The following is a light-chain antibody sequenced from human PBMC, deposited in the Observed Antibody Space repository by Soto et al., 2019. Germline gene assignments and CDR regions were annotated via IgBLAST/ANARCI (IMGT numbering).Light chain of an antibody. CDR3: QQYNKCPPYT. J-gene: IGKJ2*01. CDR2: GAS. Sequence: EIVMTQSPSNLSVSPGERATLSCRASQSVSSNLAWYQQKPGQGPRLLIYGASTRATSIPARFSGSGSGTEFSLTINSRQSEDFAVSYCQQYNKCPPYTFGQGTKLEIK. V-gene: IGKV3-15*01. CDR1: QSVSSN.